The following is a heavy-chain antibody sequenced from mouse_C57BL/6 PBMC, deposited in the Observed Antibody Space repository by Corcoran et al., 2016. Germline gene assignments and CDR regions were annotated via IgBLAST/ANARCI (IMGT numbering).Heavy chain of an antibody. D-gene: IGHD2-5*01. CDR2: INTYSGVP. J-gene: IGHJ3*01. CDR3: ARRSNLAWFAY. V-gene: IGHV9-3*01. Sequence: QIQLVQSGPELKKPGETGKISCKASGYTFTTYGMSWVKQAPGKGLKWMGWINTYSGVPTYADDFKGRFAFSLETSASTAYLQINNLKNEDTATYFCARRSNLAWFAYWGQGTLVTVSA. CDR1: GYTFTTYG.